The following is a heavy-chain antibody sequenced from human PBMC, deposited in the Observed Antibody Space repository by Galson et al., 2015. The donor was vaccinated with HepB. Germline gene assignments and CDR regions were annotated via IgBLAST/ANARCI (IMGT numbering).Heavy chain of an antibody. CDR3: ARYSYYDFWSGLDY. J-gene: IGHJ4*02. D-gene: IGHD3-3*01. CDR1: GFSLSTSGMC. V-gene: IGHV2-70*01. Sequence: PALVKPTQTLTLTCTFSGFSLSTSGMCVSWIRQPPGKALEWLALIDWDDDKYYSTSLKTRLTISKDTSKNQVVLTMTNMDPVDTATYYCARYSYYDFWSGLDYWGQGTLVTVSS. CDR2: IDWDDDK.